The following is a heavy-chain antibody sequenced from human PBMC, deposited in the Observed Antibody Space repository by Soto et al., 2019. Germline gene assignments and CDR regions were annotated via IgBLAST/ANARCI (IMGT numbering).Heavy chain of an antibody. CDR1: VGSMSSYY. D-gene: IGHD3-3*01. Sequence: SETLSLTCTVSVGSMSSYYWTWIRQPAGKGLEWIGRVYSSGGTHYNPSLKSRVTISLDTSKNQFSLRLLSVTDADTAVYYCARGQRFSDWFDPWGQGTLVTVSS. CDR3: ARGQRFSDWFDP. CDR2: VYSSGGT. J-gene: IGHJ5*02. V-gene: IGHV4-4*07.